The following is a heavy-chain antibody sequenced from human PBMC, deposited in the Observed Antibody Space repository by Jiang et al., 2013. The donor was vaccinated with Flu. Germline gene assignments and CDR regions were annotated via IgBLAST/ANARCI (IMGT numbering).Heavy chain of an antibody. CDR2: MSGSGVSV. Sequence: VQLLESGGGLVQPGGSLRLSCAASGFTFSSYAMSWVRQAPGKGLEWVSVMSGSGVSVYYADSVKGRFTISRDDSKNTLYLQISSLRAEDTAVYYCAKDQGPGSLYSSGWPRAFDIWGPGTMVTVSS. J-gene: IGHJ3*02. D-gene: IGHD6-19*01. CDR3: AKDQGPGSLYSSGWPRAFDI. V-gene: IGHV3-23*01. CDR1: GFTFSSYA.